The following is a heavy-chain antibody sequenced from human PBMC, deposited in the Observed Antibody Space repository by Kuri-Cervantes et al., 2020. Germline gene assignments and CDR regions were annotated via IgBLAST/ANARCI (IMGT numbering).Heavy chain of an antibody. V-gene: IGHV4-59*12. CDR2: IYYSGST. Sequence: SAPLSLTPTASGRSISSYYWSSIRQPPGKGLEWIGYIYYSGSTNYNPSLKSRVTISVDTSKNQFSLKLSSVTAADTAVYYCARGALITTTTFYSYYYMDVWGKGTTVTVSS. J-gene: IGHJ6*03. CDR1: GRSISSYY. CDR3: ARGALITTTTFYSYYYMDV. D-gene: IGHD3-10*01.